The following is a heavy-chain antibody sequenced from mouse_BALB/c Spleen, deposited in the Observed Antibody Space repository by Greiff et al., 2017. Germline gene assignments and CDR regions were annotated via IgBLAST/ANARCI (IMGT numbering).Heavy chain of an antibody. CDR2: INPSNGGT. D-gene: IGHD2-14*01. V-gene: IGHV1S81*02. J-gene: IGHJ4*01. CDR1: GYTFTSYY. Sequence: QVHVKQSGAELVKPGASVKLSCKASGYTFTSYYMYWVKQRPGQGLEWIGEINPSNGGTNFNEKFKSKATLTVDKSSSTAYMQLSSLTSEDSAVYYCTRGGYRSFYAMDYWGQGTSVTVSS. CDR3: TRGGYRSFYAMDY.